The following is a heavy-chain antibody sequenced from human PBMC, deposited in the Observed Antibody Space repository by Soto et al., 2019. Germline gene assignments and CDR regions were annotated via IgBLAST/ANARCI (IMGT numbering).Heavy chain of an antibody. Sequence: GESLKISCKGSGYSFTSYWIDWVRQMPVKGLEWMGRIDPSDSYTNYSPSFQGHVTISADKSISTAYLQWSSLKASDTAMYYCARTSMQSRGYSYGHGGMDVWGQGTTVTVSS. V-gene: IGHV5-10-1*01. CDR3: ARTSMQSRGYSYGHGGMDV. CDR2: IDPSDSYT. D-gene: IGHD5-18*01. J-gene: IGHJ6*02. CDR1: GYSFTSYW.